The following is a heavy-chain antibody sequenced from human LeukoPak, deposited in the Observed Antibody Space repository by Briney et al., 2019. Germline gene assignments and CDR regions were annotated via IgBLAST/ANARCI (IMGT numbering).Heavy chain of an antibody. D-gene: IGHD2-15*01. Sequence: PSETLSLTCTVSGGSISSYYWSWIRQPPGKGLEWIGYIYYSGSTNYNPSLKSRVTISVDTSKNQFSLKLSSVTAADTAVYYCARDGPEGTPIWGQGTMVTVSS. CDR3: ARDGPEGTPI. CDR2: IYYSGST. V-gene: IGHV4-59*01. CDR1: GGSISSYY. J-gene: IGHJ3*02.